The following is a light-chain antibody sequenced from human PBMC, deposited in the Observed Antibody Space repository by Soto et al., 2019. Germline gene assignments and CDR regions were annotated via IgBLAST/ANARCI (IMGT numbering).Light chain of an antibody. Sequence: EIVLTQSPASLSLSPGERATLSCRASQSVSSHLAWFQQRPGQAPRLLIYGASNRATGIPARFGGSGSGTNFTLTITSLQPEDFATYYCQQSYSSPRTFGPGTKVNI. J-gene: IGKJ1*01. CDR1: QSVSSH. CDR2: GAS. V-gene: IGKV3-11*01. CDR3: QQSYSSPRT.